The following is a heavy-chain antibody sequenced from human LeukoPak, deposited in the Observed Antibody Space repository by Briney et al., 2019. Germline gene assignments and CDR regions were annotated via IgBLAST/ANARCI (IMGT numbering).Heavy chain of an antibody. V-gene: IGHV3-48*04. J-gene: IGHJ3*02. CDR1: GFTFSSYS. CDR2: ISSSSSTI. CDR3: ARIGNPFGFDI. D-gene: IGHD1-14*01. Sequence: GGSLRLSCAASGFTFSSYSMNWVRQAPGKGLEWVSYISSSSSTIYYADSVKGRFTISRDNARKSLFLQMSSLRAEDTAVYYCARIGNPFGFDIWGQGTMVTVSS.